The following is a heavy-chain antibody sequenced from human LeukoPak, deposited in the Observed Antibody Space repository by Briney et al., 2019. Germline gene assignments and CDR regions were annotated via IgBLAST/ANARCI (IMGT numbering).Heavy chain of an antibody. D-gene: IGHD1-26*01. CDR2: IYHSGST. CDR3: ARRAYGTKFDY. J-gene: IGHJ4*02. Sequence: SETLSLTCTVSGGSIYNSIYYWGWIRQPPGKGLEWIGSIYHSGSTYYNPSLKSRVTISVDTSKNQFSLKLSSVTAADTAVYYCARRAYGTKFDYWGQGTLVTVSS. CDR1: GGSIYNSIYY. V-gene: IGHV4-39*07.